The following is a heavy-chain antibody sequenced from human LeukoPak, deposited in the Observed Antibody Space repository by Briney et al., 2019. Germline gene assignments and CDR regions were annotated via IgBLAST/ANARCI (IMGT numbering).Heavy chain of an antibody. D-gene: IGHD3-22*01. Sequence: GGSLRLSCAASGFTFSSYSMNWVRQAPGKGLEWVSAISGSGGSTYYADSVKGRFTISRDNSKNTLYLQMNSLRAEDTAVYYCAKDITRNYYDSSGYFFDYWGQGTLVTVSS. J-gene: IGHJ4*02. CDR1: GFTFSSYS. CDR3: AKDITRNYYDSSGYFFDY. V-gene: IGHV3-23*01. CDR2: ISGSGGST.